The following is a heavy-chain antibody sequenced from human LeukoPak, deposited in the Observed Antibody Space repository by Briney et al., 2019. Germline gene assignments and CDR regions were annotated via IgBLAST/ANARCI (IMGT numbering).Heavy chain of an antibody. V-gene: IGHV4-4*07. CDR2: IYSTGST. J-gene: IGHJ4*02. Sequence: SETLSLTCTVSGGSISSYYWSWIRQPAGKGLEWIGRIYSTGSTKYSPSLESRLTMSLDTSKDQFSLKLTSVTAADTAVYYCARGVVVAGLRYYFDSWGQGSLVSVSS. CDR1: GGSISSYY. D-gene: IGHD6-19*01. CDR3: ARGVVVAGLRYYFDS.